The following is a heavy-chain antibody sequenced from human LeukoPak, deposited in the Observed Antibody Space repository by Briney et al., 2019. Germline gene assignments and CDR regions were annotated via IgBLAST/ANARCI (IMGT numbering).Heavy chain of an antibody. Sequence: SETLSLTCTVSGGSISSGGYYCSLIRQHPGNGLEWIGYIYYSGSTYYNPSLKSRVTISVDTSKNQFSLKLSSVTAADTAVYYCARLTYYDFWSGYHDFDYWGQGTPVTASS. CDR3: ARLTYYDFWSGYHDFDY. J-gene: IGHJ4*02. D-gene: IGHD3-3*01. V-gene: IGHV4-31*03. CDR2: IYYSGST. CDR1: GGSISSGGYY.